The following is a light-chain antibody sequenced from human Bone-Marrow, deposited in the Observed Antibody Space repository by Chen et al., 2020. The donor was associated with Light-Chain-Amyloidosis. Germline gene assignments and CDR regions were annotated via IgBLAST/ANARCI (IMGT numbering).Light chain of an antibody. V-gene: IGLV6-57*01. CDR3: QSYQGSSQGV. CDR1: SGSIATNY. Sequence: NFMLTQPHSVSESPGQTVIISCTRSSGSIATNYVQWYQQRPGSSPTTVIYEDDQRPAGVLDRFSGSVDRISNTAPLTISGLKTEDEAYYYCQSYQGSSQGVFGGGTKLTGL. J-gene: IGLJ3*02. CDR2: EDD.